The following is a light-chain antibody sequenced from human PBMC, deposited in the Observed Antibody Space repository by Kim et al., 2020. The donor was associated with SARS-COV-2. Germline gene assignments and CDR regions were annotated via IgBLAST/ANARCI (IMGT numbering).Light chain of an antibody. CDR2: DVD. J-gene: IGLJ2*01. V-gene: IGLV2-14*01. Sequence: QSALTQPASVSGSPGQSITISCTGGSSDIGGSNYVSWYQQHPGKAPKLLIYDVDKRPSGVSNRFSGSKSGNTASLTISGLQAEDEADFYCSSYTSSTTVFGGGTQLTVL. CDR1: SSDIGGSNY. CDR3: SSYTSSTTV.